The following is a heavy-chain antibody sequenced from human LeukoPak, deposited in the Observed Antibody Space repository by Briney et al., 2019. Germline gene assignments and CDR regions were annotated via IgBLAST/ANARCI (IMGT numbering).Heavy chain of an antibody. V-gene: IGHV4-61*02. CDR2: IYTSGTT. J-gene: IGHJ6*03. Sequence: PSETLSLTCTVSGGSISSGSYYWSWIRQPAGKGLEWIGRIYTSGTTDYNPSLRTRVTISVDASRNQFSLNLSSVTAADTAVYYCARWSGSVTARNYYYYMDVWGEGTTVTVSS. CDR3: ARWSGSVTARNYYYYMDV. CDR1: GGSISSGSYY. D-gene: IGHD6-6*01.